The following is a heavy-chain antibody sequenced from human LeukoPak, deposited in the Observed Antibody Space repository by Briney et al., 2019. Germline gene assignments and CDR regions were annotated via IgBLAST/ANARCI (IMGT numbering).Heavy chain of an antibody. CDR2: IIPIFGTA. Sequence: GASVKVSCKVSGYTLTELSMHWVRQAPGKGLEWMGGIIPIFGTANYAQKFQGRVTITADESTSTAYMELSSLRSEDTAVYYCARIFGYSSSWSKAYYYGMDVWGQGTTVTVSS. V-gene: IGHV1-69*13. D-gene: IGHD6-13*01. CDR1: GYTLTELS. J-gene: IGHJ6*02. CDR3: ARIFGYSSSWSKAYYYGMDV.